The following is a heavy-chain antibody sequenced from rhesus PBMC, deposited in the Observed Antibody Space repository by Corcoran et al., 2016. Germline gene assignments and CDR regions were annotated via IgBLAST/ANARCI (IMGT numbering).Heavy chain of an antibody. D-gene: IGHD4-23*01. CDR1: GFTLDDYA. J-gene: IGHJ4*01. CDR3: ARVASNYGYFDY. CDR2: FSWSGGST. V-gene: IGHV3-201*01. Sequence: EVQLVESGGGVVQPGGSLRLSCAASGFTLDDYAMHWVRQAPGKGLEWVSGFSWSGGSTYYADSVKGQFTISRDNAKNSLYLRMGSLRAEDTALYSCARVASNYGYFDYWGQGVLVTVSS.